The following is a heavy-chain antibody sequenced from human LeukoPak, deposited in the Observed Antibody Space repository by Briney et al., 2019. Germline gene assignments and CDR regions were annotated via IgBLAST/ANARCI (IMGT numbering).Heavy chain of an antibody. D-gene: IGHD4-17*01. CDR2: IKSKTDGGTT. J-gene: IGHJ4*02. Sequence: GGSLRLSCAASGFTFSNAWMSWVRQAPGKGLEWVGRIKSKTDGGTTDYAAPVKGRFTISRDDSKNTLYLQMNSLKTEDTAVYYRTTDSGYGDYGDYWGQGTLVTVSS. CDR1: GFTFSNAW. V-gene: IGHV3-15*01. CDR3: TTDSGYGDYGDY.